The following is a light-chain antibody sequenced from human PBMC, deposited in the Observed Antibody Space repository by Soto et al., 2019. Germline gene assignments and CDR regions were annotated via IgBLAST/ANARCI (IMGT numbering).Light chain of an antibody. CDR2: GNS. Sequence: QALVTQPPSVSGAPGQRGTISCTGGSSNIGAGYDVHQYQQLPGTAPQLLIYGNSNRPSGVPDRFSGSKSGTSASLAITGLQAEDEADYDCQFYDSSLSGWVFGGGTKLIVL. V-gene: IGLV1-40*01. CDR1: SSNIGAGYD. J-gene: IGLJ3*02. CDR3: QFYDSSLSGWV.